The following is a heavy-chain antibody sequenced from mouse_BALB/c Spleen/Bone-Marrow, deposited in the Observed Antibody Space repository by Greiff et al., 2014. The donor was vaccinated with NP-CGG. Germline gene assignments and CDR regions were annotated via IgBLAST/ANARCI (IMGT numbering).Heavy chain of an antibody. CDR1: GYAFNLSW. V-gene: IGHV1-82*01. CDR3: ARTGIGLDY. J-gene: IGHJ4*01. Sequence: LQESGPEVVKPGASVKISCKASGYAFNLSWMNWAKQRPGQGLEWIGRIYPGDGDTSYNGKFKGKATLTADKSSSTAYMQLINLTSVDSAVFFCARTGIGLDYWGQGTSVTVSS. CDR2: IYPGDGDT. D-gene: IGHD4-1*01.